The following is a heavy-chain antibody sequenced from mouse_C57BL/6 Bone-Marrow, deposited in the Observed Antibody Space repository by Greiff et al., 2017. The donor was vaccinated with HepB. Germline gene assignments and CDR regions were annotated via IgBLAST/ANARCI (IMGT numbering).Heavy chain of an antibody. V-gene: IGHV1-72*01. CDR3: ARGNWDLFDY. CDR2: IDPNSGST. D-gene: IGHD4-1*01. Sequence: VQLQQPGAELVKPGASVKLSCKASGYTFTSYWMQWVKQRPGRGLEWMGRIDPNSGSTKYNEKFKSKAPLTVDKPSSTAYMQLSSLTSEDSAVYYCARGNWDLFDYWGQGTTLTVSS. J-gene: IGHJ2*01. CDR1: GYTFTSYW.